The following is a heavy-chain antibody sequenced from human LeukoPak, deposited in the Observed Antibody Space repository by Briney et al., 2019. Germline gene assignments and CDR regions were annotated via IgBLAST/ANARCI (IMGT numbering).Heavy chain of an antibody. J-gene: IGHJ4*02. CDR3: AGSWFYRDYFEY. CDR2: LSYDGSNE. V-gene: IGHV3-30*03. D-gene: IGHD3-10*01. Sequence: WVRQAPGKGLEWVAVLSYDGSNEYYADSVKGRFTISRDNSKNTLYLQMNSLRVEDTAVYYCAGSWFYRDYFEYRGQGTLVTVSS.